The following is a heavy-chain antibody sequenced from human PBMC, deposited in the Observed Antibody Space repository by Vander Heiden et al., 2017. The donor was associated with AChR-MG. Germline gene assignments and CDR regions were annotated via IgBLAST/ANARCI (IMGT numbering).Heavy chain of an antibody. V-gene: IGHV4-39*01. J-gene: IGHJ4*02. D-gene: IGHD6-13*01. CDR2: VYSSGST. Sequence: QLQLQESGPGLVNPSETPSLTCTVSGGPISHNNYYWGWSRQPPGKGLEWIGSVYSSGSTYYNPSLKSRVTISVDTPKNQFSLKLSSVTAADTAVYYCARRHSSSWTFDYWGQGTLVTVSS. CDR1: GGPISHNNYY. CDR3: ARRHSSSWTFDY.